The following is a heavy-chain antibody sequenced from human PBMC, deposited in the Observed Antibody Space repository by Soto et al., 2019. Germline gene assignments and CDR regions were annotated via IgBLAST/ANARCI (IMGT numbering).Heavy chain of an antibody. V-gene: IGHV1-69*02. CDR2: IIPIIGVP. CDR1: GGTFSSLT. D-gene: IGHD1-1*01. Sequence: QVQLVQSGAEVKKPGSSVKVSCTASGGTFSSLTVNWVRQVPGQGLEWMGSIIPIIGVPKYAQSFVTRVTSTVDEATRTAYMELSSLRSEDTAVYYCARPGLNDLDADSSALEIWGQGTMVAVSS. CDR3: ARPGLNDLDADSSALEI. J-gene: IGHJ3*02.